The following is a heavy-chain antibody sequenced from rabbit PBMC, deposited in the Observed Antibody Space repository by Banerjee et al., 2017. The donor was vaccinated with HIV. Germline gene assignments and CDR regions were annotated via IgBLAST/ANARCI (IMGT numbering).Heavy chain of an antibody. CDR1: GIDFSSYYY. V-gene: IGHV1S43*01. J-gene: IGHJ4*01. CDR3: ARDLAGVTGWNFNL. CDR2: IYTGSSTT. D-gene: IGHD4-1*01. Sequence: QEQLEESGGDLVKPEGSLTLTCKASGIDFSSYYYMCWVRQAPGKGLEWIACIYTGSSTTYYASWVNGRFTISLDNAQNTVFLQMTSLTAADTATYFCARDLAGVTGWNFNLWGPGTLVTVS.